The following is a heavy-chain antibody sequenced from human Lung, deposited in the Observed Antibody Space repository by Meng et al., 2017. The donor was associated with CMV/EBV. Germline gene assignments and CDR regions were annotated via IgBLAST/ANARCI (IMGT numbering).Heavy chain of an antibody. D-gene: IGHD4/OR15-4a*01. Sequence: SCTVSGGSISHYCWNWIRQPPGKGLEWIGYIYYNRGTNYNPSLKGRVTISLETSKNQFSLKLSSVTAADTAVYYCARGHYGDSSDYFDFWAQGTXVTVSS. V-gene: IGHV4-59*01. CDR2: IYYNRGT. J-gene: IGHJ4*02. CDR1: GGSISHYC. CDR3: ARGHYGDSSDYFDF.